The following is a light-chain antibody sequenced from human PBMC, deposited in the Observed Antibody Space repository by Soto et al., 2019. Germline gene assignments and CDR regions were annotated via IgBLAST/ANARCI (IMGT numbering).Light chain of an antibody. CDR3: CSYAGSYTYV. Sequence: QSALTQPASVSGSPGQSVTISCTGPSSDVGSYNLVSWYQQYPGKAPKLIIFEVFKRPSGVPDRFSGSKSGNTASLTISGLQAEDEADYYCCSYAGSYTYVFGTGTKLTVL. J-gene: IGLJ1*01. CDR1: SSDVGSYNL. V-gene: IGLV2-23*02. CDR2: EVF.